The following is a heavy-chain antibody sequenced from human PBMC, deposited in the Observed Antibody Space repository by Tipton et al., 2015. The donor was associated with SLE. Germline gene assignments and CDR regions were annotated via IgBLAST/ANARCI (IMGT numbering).Heavy chain of an antibody. J-gene: IGHJ4*02. CDR1: GYDFSSSY. V-gene: IGHV5-51*01. Sequence: VQLVQSGAEVKKPGESLRISCKGFGYDFSSSYIGWVRHVAGKGLEWMGNIWPDDSDTTYGPSFQGQVTMSVDKSISTAYLQWGRLNASDTAMYYCVRHGGRCSSSTCSPDYWGQGTQVIVSS. D-gene: IGHD2-15*01. CDR2: IWPDDSDT. CDR3: VRHGGRCSSSTCSPDY.